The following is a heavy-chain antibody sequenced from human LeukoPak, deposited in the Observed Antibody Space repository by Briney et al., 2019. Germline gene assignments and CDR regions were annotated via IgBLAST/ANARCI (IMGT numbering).Heavy chain of an antibody. D-gene: IGHD3-3*01. CDR3: ARGVNDFWSGSDFDY. J-gene: IGHJ4*02. CDR2: INSDGSST. V-gene: IGHV3-74*01. CDR1: GFTFSSYR. Sequence: PGGSLRLSCAASGFTFSSYRMHWVRQAPGKGLVWVSRINSDGSSTSYADSVKGRFTISRDNAKNTLYLQMNSLRAEDTAVYYCARGVNDFWSGSDFDYWGQGTLVTVSS.